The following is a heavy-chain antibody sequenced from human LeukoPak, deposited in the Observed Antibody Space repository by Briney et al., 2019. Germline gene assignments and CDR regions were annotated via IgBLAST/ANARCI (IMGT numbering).Heavy chain of an antibody. CDR2: IIHCGST. V-gene: IGHV4-34*12. CDR1: GGSFRGYY. CDR3: ARYHYYDSSGYYP. J-gene: IGHJ5*02. D-gene: IGHD3-22*01. Sequence: SDTLSLTCAVYGGSFRGYYWSWIRQPPGKGLEWIGEIIHCGSTNYNPSLKRRVTISVDTSKNQFSLKMSSVTAADTAVYYCARYHYYDSSGYYPWGQGTLVTVSS.